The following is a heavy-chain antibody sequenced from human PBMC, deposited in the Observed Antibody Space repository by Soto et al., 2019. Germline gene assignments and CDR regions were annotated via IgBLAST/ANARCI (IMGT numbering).Heavy chain of an antibody. D-gene: IGHD2-21*01. CDR2: IYYSGST. V-gene: IGHV4-59*01. Sequence: QVQLQESGPGLVKPSETLSLTCTVSGGSIGSYYWSWIRQPPGKGLEWIGYIYYSGSTNYNPSLKSRVTISVDTSKNQFSLKLSSVTAADTAVYYCARLWGWYFDYWGQGTLVTVSS. CDR3: ARLWGWYFDY. CDR1: GGSIGSYY. J-gene: IGHJ4*02.